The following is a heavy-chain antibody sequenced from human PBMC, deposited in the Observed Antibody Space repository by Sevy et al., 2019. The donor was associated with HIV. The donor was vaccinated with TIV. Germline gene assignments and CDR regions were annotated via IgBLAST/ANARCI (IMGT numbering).Heavy chain of an antibody. CDR3: AKDIRAAGTLYYFDY. D-gene: IGHD6-13*01. CDR2: ISWNSGSI. Sequence: GGSLRLSCAASGFTFDDYAMHWVRQAPGKGLEWVSGISWNSGSIGYADSVKGRFTISRDNAKNSLYLQMNSLRAEDTALYYCAKDIRAAGTLYYFDYWGQGTLVTVSS. CDR1: GFTFDDYA. J-gene: IGHJ4*02. V-gene: IGHV3-9*01.